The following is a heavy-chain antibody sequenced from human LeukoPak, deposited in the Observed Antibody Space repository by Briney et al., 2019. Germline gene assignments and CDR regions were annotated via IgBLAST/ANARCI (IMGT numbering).Heavy chain of an antibody. D-gene: IGHD1-1*01. CDR2: ISSSSSYI. CDR1: GFTSSSYR. CDR3: ASLQLFDY. J-gene: IGHJ4*02. Sequence: PGGALRLSCAASGFTSSSYRMNWVRQAPGKGLEWVSSISSSSSYIYYADSVKGRFTISRDNAKNSLYLQMNSLRAEDTAVYYCASLQLFDYWGQGTLVTVSS. V-gene: IGHV3-21*01.